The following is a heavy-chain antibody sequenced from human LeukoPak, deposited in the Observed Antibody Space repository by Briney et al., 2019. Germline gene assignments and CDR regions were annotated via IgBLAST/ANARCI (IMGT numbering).Heavy chain of an antibody. V-gene: IGHV3-48*03. CDR3: AKVRVAGSATLDAFNF. D-gene: IGHD2-15*01. CDR1: GFTFSGYE. J-gene: IGHJ3*01. Sequence: GGSLRLSCAASGFTFSGYEMNWVRQAPGEGLEWVSYISRSGRTIYDADSVKGRFTISRDNAKNSLYLQMNSLRAEDTAVYYCAKVRVAGSATLDAFNFWGQGTMVTVS. CDR2: ISRSGRTI.